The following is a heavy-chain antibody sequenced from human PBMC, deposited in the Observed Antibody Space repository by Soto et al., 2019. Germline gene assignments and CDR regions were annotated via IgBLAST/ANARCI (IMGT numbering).Heavy chain of an antibody. D-gene: IGHD1-20*01. CDR3: AIWSNWNPLYYRGMDV. Sequence: SVEVSCKVSGGAFTNYSLNWVCHAPGQGLEWLGGIIPLHNTSNYSLKLLGRGSVTADISSNTVYMHLSGLASDDTATYYCAIWSNWNPLYYRGMDVWGQGTTVTVSS. CDR2: IIPLHNTS. J-gene: IGHJ6*02. CDR1: GGAFTNYS. V-gene: IGHV1-69*08.